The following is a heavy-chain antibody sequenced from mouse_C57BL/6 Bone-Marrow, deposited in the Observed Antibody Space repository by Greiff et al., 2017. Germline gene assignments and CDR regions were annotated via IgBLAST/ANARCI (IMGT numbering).Heavy chain of an antibody. Sequence: QVQLQQSGPELVRPGASVKISCKAPGYTFTSHWMQWVRQRPGQGLEWIGEIFPGSGSTYYNEKFKGKATLTVDTSSSTAYMQLSSLTADDSAVYFGARSRSSSWFAYWGQGTLVTVSA. CDR2: IFPGSGST. CDR1: GYTFTSHW. D-gene: IGHD1-1*01. V-gene: IGHV1-56*01. CDR3: ARSRSSSWFAY. J-gene: IGHJ3*01.